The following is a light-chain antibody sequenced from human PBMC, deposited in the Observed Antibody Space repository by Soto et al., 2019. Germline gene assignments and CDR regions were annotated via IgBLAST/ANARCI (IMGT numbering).Light chain of an antibody. J-gene: IGKJ2*01. CDR2: DAS. CDR3: QQYNSYSSFT. Sequence: DIQMTQSPSTLSASVGDRVTITCRASQSISSWLAWYLQKPGKAPKVLIYDASSLESGVPSRFSGSGSGTEFTLTISSLQPDDFATYYCQQYNSYSSFTFGQGTKLEIK. CDR1: QSISSW. V-gene: IGKV1-5*01.